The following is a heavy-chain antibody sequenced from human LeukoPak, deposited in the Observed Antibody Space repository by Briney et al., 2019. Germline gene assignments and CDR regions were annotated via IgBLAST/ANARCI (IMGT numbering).Heavy chain of an antibody. Sequence: GGSLRLSCAASEFAFSNYWMSWVRQAPGKGLEWVANIRQDGNEKKYVDSVKGRFTISRDNAKNSLYLQMNNLRAEDTAVYYCARIAAAGFDYWGQGTLVTVSS. V-gene: IGHV3-7*01. CDR1: EFAFSNYW. CDR2: IRQDGNEK. D-gene: IGHD6-13*01. J-gene: IGHJ4*02. CDR3: ARIAAAGFDY.